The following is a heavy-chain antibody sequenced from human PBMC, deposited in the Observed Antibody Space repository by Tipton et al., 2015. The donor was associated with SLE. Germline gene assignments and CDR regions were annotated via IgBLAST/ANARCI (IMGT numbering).Heavy chain of an antibody. V-gene: IGHV4-59*12. J-gene: IGHJ4*02. CDR1: GGSISSYY. CDR3: ARLRFLEWYFDY. D-gene: IGHD3-3*01. Sequence: LRLSCTVSGGSISSYYWSWIRQPPGKGLEWIGYIYYSGSTNYNPSLKSRVTISVDTSKNQFSLKLSSVTAADTAVYYCARLRFLEWYFDYWGQGTLVTVSS. CDR2: IYYSGST.